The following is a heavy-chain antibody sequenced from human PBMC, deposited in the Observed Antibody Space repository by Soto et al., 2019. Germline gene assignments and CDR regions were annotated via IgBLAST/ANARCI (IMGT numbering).Heavy chain of an antibody. Sequence: SETLSLTCTVSGGSISSYYWSWIRQPPGKGLEWIGYIYYSGSTNYNPSLKSRVTISVDTSKNQFSLKLSSVTAADTAVYYCARLSITMVRGVIRDYYYYYMDVWGKGTTVTVSS. J-gene: IGHJ6*03. CDR3: ARLSITMVRGVIRDYYYYYMDV. V-gene: IGHV4-59*08. CDR2: IYYSGST. D-gene: IGHD3-10*01. CDR1: GGSISSYY.